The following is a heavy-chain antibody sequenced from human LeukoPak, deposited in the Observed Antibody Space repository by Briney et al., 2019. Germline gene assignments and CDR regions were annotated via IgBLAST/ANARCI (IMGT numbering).Heavy chain of an antibody. CDR2: IRFDGSDK. D-gene: IGHD3-10*01. J-gene: IGHJ6*03. CDR1: GFTFSSFG. Sequence: PGGSLRLSCAASGFTFSSFGMHWVRQAPGKGLEWVAFIRFDGSDKYYADSVKGRFTISRDNSKNTLYLQMNSLRAEDTAVYYCANSPFVMGFGEPPGYMDVWGKGTTVTVSS. V-gene: IGHV3-30*02. CDR3: ANSPFVMGFGEPPGYMDV.